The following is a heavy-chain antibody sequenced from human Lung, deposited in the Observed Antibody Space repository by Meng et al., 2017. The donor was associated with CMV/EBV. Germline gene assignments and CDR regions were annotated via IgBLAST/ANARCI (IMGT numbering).Heavy chain of an antibody. V-gene: IGHV1-2*02. CDR2: INPNSGGT. J-gene: IGHJ6*02. D-gene: IGHD2-2*01. CDR3: ARDRKEYCSSTRCYNGMDV. Sequence: ASVKVSCKASGYTFTGYYMHWVRQAPGQGLEWMGWINPNSGGTNYAQKFQGRVTMTRDTSISTAYMELSRLRSDDTAVYYCARDRKEYCSSTRCYNGMDVWGQGTTVTVSS. CDR1: GYTFTGYY.